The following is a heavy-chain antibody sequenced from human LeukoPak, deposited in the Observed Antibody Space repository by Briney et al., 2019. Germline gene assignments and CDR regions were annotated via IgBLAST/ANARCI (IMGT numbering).Heavy chain of an antibody. CDR2: ISWNSGSI. CDR3: AKAGYDFWSGYSSF. CDR1: GFTFDDYA. V-gene: IGHV3-9*01. Sequence: GRSLRVSCAASGFTFDDYAMHWVRQAPGKGLEWVSGISWNSGSIGYADSVKGRFTISRDNAKNSLYLQMNSLRAEDTALYYCAKAGYDFWSGYSSFWGQGTLVTVSS. J-gene: IGHJ4*02. D-gene: IGHD3-3*01.